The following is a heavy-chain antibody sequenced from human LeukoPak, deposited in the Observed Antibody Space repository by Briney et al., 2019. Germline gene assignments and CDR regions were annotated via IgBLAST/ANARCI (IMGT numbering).Heavy chain of an antibody. CDR3: ARDQIRIAAAGNPFDY. D-gene: IGHD6-13*01. V-gene: IGHV3-7*03. CDR2: IKQDGGEK. CDR1: GFTFSSYW. Sequence: GGSLRLSCAASGFTFSSYWMSWVRQAPGKGVEGGANIKQDGGEKYYVDSVKGRFTISRDNAKNSLYLQMNSLRAEDTAVYYCARDQIRIAAAGNPFDYWGQGTLVTVSS. J-gene: IGHJ4*02.